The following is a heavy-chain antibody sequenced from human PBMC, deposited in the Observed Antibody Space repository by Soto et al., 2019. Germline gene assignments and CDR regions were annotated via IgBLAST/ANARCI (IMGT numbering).Heavy chain of an antibody. CDR2: IRSKAYGGTT. CDR3: TREGSGWRY. Sequence: GGSLRLFCTASGFTFGDYAMSWVRQAPGKGLEWVGFIRSKAYGGTTEYAASVKGRFTISRGDSKSIAYLQMNSLKTEDTAVYYCTREGSGWRYWGQGTLVTVSS. J-gene: IGHJ4*02. D-gene: IGHD6-19*01. CDR1: GFTFGDYA. V-gene: IGHV3-49*04.